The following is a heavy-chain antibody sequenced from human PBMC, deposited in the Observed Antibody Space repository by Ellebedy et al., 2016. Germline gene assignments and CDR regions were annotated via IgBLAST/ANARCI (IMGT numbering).Heavy chain of an antibody. Sequence: GGSLRLXCAASGFTFSSYSMNWVRQAPGKGLEWVSSISSSSSYIYYADSVKGRFTISRDNAKNSLYLQMNSLRAEDTAVYYCARDAEGYQLLLGEGYNWFDPWGQGTLVTVSS. D-gene: IGHD2-2*01. J-gene: IGHJ5*02. CDR1: GFTFSSYS. V-gene: IGHV3-21*01. CDR2: ISSSSSYI. CDR3: ARDAEGYQLLLGEGYNWFDP.